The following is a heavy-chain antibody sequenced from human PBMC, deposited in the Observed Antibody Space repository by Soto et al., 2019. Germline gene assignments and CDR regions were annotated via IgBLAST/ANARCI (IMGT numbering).Heavy chain of an antibody. V-gene: IGHV4-31*03. CDR2: IYYSGST. CDR3: ARDSGEYQLLGNCFDP. J-gene: IGHJ5*02. D-gene: IGHD2-2*01. Sequence: PSETLSLTCTVSGGSISSGDYYWSWIRQHPGKGLEWIGYIYYSGSTYYNPSLKSRITISVDTSKNQFSLKLTSVTAADTAVYYCARDSGEYQLLGNCFDPWGQGTLVTV. CDR1: GGSISSGDYY.